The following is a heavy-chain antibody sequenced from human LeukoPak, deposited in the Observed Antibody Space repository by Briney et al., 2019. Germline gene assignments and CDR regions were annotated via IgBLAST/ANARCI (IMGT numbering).Heavy chain of an antibody. V-gene: IGHV3-7*01. CDR1: GFTFSNFW. CDR3: ERADCSTTSCYAANEY. J-gene: IGHJ4*02. Sequence: PGGSLRLSCAASGFTFSNFWMNWVRQAPGTGLEWVANIKQDGNEKYYVDSVKGRFTISRDNAKRSLYLQMNSLRADDTAVYYCERADCSTTSCYAANEYWGQGTLVTVSS. D-gene: IGHD2-2*01. CDR2: IKQDGNEK.